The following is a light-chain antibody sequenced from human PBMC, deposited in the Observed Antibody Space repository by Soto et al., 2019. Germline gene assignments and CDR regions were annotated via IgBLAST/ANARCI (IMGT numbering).Light chain of an antibody. Sequence: DIQMTQSPSTLSGSVGDRVTITCRASQTISSWLAWYQQKPGKAPKLLIYDAYSLESGVPSRFSGSGSGTEFPLTISSLQPDDFATYYCQQRTWTFGQGTKVDIK. V-gene: IGKV1-5*01. CDR1: QTISSW. CDR2: DAY. CDR3: QQRTWT. J-gene: IGKJ1*01.